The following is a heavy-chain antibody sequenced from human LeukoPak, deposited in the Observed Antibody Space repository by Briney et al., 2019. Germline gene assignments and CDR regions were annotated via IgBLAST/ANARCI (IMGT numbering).Heavy chain of an antibody. V-gene: IGHV3-48*04. Sequence: PGXXLXLSXAASGFTFSSYSMNWVRQAPGKGLEWVSYISSSSSTIYYADSVKGRFTISRDNAKNSLYLQMNSLRAEDTAVYYCARDLYQATGYSSSWYSWFDPWGQGTLVTV. J-gene: IGHJ5*02. CDR1: GFTFSSYS. CDR3: ARDLYQATGYSSSWYSWFDP. CDR2: ISSSSSTI. D-gene: IGHD6-13*01.